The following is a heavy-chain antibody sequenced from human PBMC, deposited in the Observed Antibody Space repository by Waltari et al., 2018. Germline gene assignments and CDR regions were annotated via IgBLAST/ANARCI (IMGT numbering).Heavy chain of an antibody. CDR3: ASLLRPGYSYGWYYFDY. Sequence: VQLQESGPGLVKHSGTLSLTCAVSGGSIRSSNWWSWVSQPPGKGLEWIGEIYPSGSTNYNPSLKSRVTISVDKSKNQFSLKLSSVTAADTAVYYCASLLRPGYSYGWYYFDYWGQGTLVTVSS. D-gene: IGHD5-18*01. V-gene: IGHV4-4*02. CDR2: IYPSGST. J-gene: IGHJ4*02. CDR1: GGSIRSSNW.